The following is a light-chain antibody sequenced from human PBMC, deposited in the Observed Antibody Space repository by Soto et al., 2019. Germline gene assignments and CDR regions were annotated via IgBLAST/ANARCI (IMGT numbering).Light chain of an antibody. CDR1: QSIGSC. CDR2: EAS. CDR3: QQSNSYFRT. V-gene: IGKV1-39*01. Sequence: DIQMTQSPSSLSASVGDRVTITCRASQSIGSCLDWYQQKPGKAPKLLIYEASSLQSGVPSRFSGSGSGTEFTLTISRLQPDDFATYYCQQSNSYFRTFGQGTKVDIK. J-gene: IGKJ1*01.